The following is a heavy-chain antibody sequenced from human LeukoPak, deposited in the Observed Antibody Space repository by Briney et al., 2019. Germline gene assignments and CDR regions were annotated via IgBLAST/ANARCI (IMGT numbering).Heavy chain of an antibody. D-gene: IGHD2-2*01. CDR3: ARRPRRHCSSTSCYLDV. Sequence: GESLKISWKGSGYSFTSYWIAWVRQMPGKGLEWMGIIYPGDSDTRYSPSFQGQVTISADKSISTAYLQWSSLKASDTAMYYCARRPRRHCSSTSCYLDVWGKGTTVTVSS. CDR2: IYPGDSDT. J-gene: IGHJ6*04. V-gene: IGHV5-51*01. CDR1: GYSFTSYW.